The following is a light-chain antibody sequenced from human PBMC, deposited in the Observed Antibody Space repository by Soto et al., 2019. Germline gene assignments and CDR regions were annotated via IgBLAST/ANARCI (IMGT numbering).Light chain of an antibody. CDR2: FAS. V-gene: IGKV3-15*01. CDR3: QQYTAWPLT. Sequence: IVMTQSPVTLSVSPGEKATLSCRASQTVYNNLAWYQQKPGQAPRLLVYFASTRATGIPARFSGSGSGTEFSLTISSLQSEDFALYYCQQYTAWPLTFGGGIKVETK. J-gene: IGKJ4*01. CDR1: QTVYNN.